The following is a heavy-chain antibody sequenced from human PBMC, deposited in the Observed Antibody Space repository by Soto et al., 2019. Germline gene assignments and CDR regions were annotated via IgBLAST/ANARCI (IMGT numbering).Heavy chain of an antibody. V-gene: IGHV4-39*01. CDR2: MSYSGST. CDR1: GGSISSSSSY. J-gene: IGHJ4*02. D-gene: IGHD5-12*01. Sequence: QLQLQESGPGLVKPSETLSLTCTVSGGSISSSSSYWGWIRQPPGKGLEWIGSMSYSGSTYHNPSPKSRVTLSVDTSQSRFSLKLTSVTAADTAVYYCARHRVPSVYDPIPGCFDSWGQGILVTASS. CDR3: ARHRVPSVYDPIPGCFDS.